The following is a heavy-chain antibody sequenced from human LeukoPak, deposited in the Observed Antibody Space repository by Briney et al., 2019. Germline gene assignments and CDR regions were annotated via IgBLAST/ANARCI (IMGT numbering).Heavy chain of an antibody. J-gene: IGHJ6*02. CDR2: IRTKAYGGTT. CDR1: GFTFGNYI. D-gene: IGHD4-17*01. Sequence: PGGSLRLSCTASGFTFGNYIISWFRQAPGRGLEWVGLIRTKAYGGTTEYAASVKGRFTISRDDSKSIAYVQMNSLKTEDTAVYYCAGNYGDYRPVVDWGQGTTVTVSS. V-gene: IGHV3-49*03. CDR3: AGNYGDYRPVVD.